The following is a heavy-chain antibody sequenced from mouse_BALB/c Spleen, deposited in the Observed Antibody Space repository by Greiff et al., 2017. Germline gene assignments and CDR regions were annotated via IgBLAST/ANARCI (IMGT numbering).Heavy chain of an antibody. J-gene: IGHJ4*01. Sequence: DVKLVESGGGLVQPGGSLKLSCAASGFTFSSYTMSWVRQTPEKRLEWVAYISNGGGSTYYPDTVKGRFTISRDNAKNTLYLQMSSLKSEDTAMYYCARGYGNLYAMDYWGQGTSVTVSS. CDR3: ARGYGNLYAMDY. CDR2: ISNGGGST. V-gene: IGHV5-12-2*01. D-gene: IGHD2-10*02. CDR1: GFTFSSYT.